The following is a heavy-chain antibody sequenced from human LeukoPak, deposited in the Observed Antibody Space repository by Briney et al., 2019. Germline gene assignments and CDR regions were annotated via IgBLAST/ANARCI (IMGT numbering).Heavy chain of an antibody. V-gene: IGHV1-2*02. Sequence: GASVKVSCKASGYTFTGYYMHWVRQAPGQGLEWMGWINPNSGGTNYAQKFQGRVTMTRDTSISTAYMELSRLRSDDTAVYYCAREGDYYDSSGPNWSDPWGKGTLVTVSS. J-gene: IGHJ5*02. CDR3: AREGDYYDSSGPNWSDP. D-gene: IGHD3-22*01. CDR2: INPNSGGT. CDR1: GYTFTGYY.